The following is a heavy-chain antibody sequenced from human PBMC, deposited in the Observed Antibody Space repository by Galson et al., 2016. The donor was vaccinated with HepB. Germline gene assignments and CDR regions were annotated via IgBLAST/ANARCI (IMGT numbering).Heavy chain of an antibody. Sequence: SVKVSCKASGYTLTDYYIHWVRQAPGQGLEWMGWINPNSGGTNYAQKFQGRVTMTRATSISTAYMELSRLRSDDTAVYYCARERGIPGAGTLGNWFDPWGQGTLVTVSS. J-gene: IGHJ5*02. CDR3: ARERGIPGAGTLGNWFDP. D-gene: IGHD6-19*01. CDR1: GYTLTDYY. V-gene: IGHV1-2*02. CDR2: INPNSGGT.